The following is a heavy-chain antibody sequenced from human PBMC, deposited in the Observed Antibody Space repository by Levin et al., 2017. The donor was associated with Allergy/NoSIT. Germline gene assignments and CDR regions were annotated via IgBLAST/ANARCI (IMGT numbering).Heavy chain of an antibody. CDR1: GGSFSGYY. CDR3: ARGRGSGSYYRSWFDP. D-gene: IGHD3-10*01. V-gene: IGHV4-34*01. Sequence: SETLSLTCAVYGGSFSGYYWSWIRQPPGKGLEWIGEINHSGSTNYNPSLKSRVTISVDTSKNQFSLKLSSVTAADTAVYYCARGRGSGSYYRSWFDPWGQGTLVTVSS. J-gene: IGHJ5*02. CDR2: INHSGST.